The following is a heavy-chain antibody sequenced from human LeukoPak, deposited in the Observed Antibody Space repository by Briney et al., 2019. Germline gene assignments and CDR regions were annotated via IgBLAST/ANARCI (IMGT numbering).Heavy chain of an antibody. CDR2: ISYDGSNK. CDR1: GFTFSSYA. CDR3: ASGIAAAGYFDY. D-gene: IGHD6-13*01. J-gene: IGHJ4*02. V-gene: IGHV3-30*01. Sequence: GGSLRLSCAASGFTFSSYAMHWVRQAPGKGLEWVAVISYDGSNKYYADSVKGRFTISRDNSKNTLNLQMNSLRAEDTAVYYCASGIAAAGYFDYWGQGTLVTVSS.